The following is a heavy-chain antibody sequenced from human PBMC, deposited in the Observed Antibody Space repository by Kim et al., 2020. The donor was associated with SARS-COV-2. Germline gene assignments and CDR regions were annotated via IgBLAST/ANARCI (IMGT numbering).Heavy chain of an antibody. D-gene: IGHD3-10*01. V-gene: IGHV4-39*01. CDR2: IYYSGST. Sequence: SETLSLTCTVSGGSISSSSYYWGWIRQPPGKGLEWIGSIYYSGSTYYNPSLKSRVTISVDTSKNQFSLKLSSVTATDTAVYYCASSSILLWFVESPSWFDPWGQGTLVTVSS. CDR1: GGSISSSSYY. J-gene: IGHJ5*02. CDR3: ASSSILLWFVESPSWFDP.